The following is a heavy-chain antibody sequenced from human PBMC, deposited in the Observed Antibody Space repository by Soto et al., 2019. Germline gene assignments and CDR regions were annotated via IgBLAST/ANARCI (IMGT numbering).Heavy chain of an antibody. CDR2: ISGSGGST. CDR3: AKDFRRMTGTDWVGATCGY. D-gene: IGHD1-26*01. V-gene: IGHV3-23*01. Sequence: EVQLLESGGGLVQPGGSLRLSCAASGFTFSSYAMSWVRQAPGKGLEWVSAISGSGGSTYYADSVKGRFTISRDNSKNTLYLQMNSLRAEDTAVYYCAKDFRRMTGTDWVGATCGYWGQGPLVTVSS. CDR1: GFTFSSYA. J-gene: IGHJ4*02.